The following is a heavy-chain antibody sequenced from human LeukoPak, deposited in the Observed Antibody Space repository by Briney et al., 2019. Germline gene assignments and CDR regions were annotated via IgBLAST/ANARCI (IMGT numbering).Heavy chain of an antibody. Sequence: TSVKVSCKASGFTFTSSAVQWVRQARGQRLEWIGWIVVGSGNTNYAQKFQERVTITRDMSTSTAYMELSSLRSEDTAVYYCAADSLAYYYDSSGYYRFDYWGQGTRVTVSS. V-gene: IGHV1-58*01. D-gene: IGHD3-22*01. J-gene: IGHJ4*02. CDR3: AADSLAYYYDSSGYYRFDY. CDR1: GFTFTSSA. CDR2: IVVGSGNT.